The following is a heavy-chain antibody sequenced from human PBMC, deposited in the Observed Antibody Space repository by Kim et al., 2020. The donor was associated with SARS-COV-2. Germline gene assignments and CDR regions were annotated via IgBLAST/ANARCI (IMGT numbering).Heavy chain of an antibody. D-gene: IGHD2-2*01. CDR2: INHSGST. CDR1: GGSFSGYY. J-gene: IGHJ4*02. V-gene: IGHV4-34*01. CDR3: ARVKMSGPAAKSQELWAIPFDY. Sequence: SETLSLTCAVYGGSFSGYYWSWIRQPPGKGLEWIGEINHSGSTNYNPSLKSRVTISVDTSKNQFSLKLSSVTAADTAVYYCARVKMSGPAAKSQELWAIPFDYWGQGTLVTVSS.